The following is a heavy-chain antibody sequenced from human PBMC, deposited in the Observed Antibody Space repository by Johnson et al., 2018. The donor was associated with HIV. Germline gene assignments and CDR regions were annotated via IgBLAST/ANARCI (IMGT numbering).Heavy chain of an antibody. V-gene: IGHV3-30*03. CDR1: GFTVSSNY. D-gene: IGHD1-26*01. CDR3: ARDRTGGSYPRAFDI. CDR2: ISYDGKNK. J-gene: IGHJ3*02. Sequence: QVQLVESGGGLVQPGGSLRLSCAASGFTVSSNYMSWVRQAPGKGLEWVAVISYDGKNKDYADPVKGRFTLSRDNSKNTLYLQLSSLRTEDMTVYYCARDRTGGSYPRAFDIWGQGTMVTVSS.